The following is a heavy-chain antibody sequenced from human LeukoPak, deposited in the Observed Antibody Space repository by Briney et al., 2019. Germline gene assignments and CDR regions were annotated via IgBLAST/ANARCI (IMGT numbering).Heavy chain of an antibody. CDR2: ISSSGSTI. D-gene: IGHD3-22*01. J-gene: IGHJ3*02. CDR3: ARDYDSSGYEGFDI. Sequence: SAAGYSFTCSDKHRVRQGHGPGHGLEWVSYISSSGSTIYYADAVKGRFTISRDNTKNSLYLQMNSLRAEDTAVYYCARDYDSSGYEGFDIWGQGTMVTVSS. CDR1: SFTCSDKH. V-gene: IGHV3-11*04.